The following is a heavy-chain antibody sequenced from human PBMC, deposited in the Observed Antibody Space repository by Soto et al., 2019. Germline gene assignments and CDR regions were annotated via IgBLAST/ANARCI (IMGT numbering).Heavy chain of an antibody. CDR2: LTPSGGET. D-gene: IGHD4-17*01. Sequence: GGSLRLSCVASGFTFSTYAMSWVRQAPGKGLEWVSALTPSGGETYYADSVKGRFTISRDNSMNALYLQMNSLRIEDTALYYCAHPRGYGVFDAYDIWGQGTMVTVSS. J-gene: IGHJ3*02. V-gene: IGHV3-23*01. CDR1: GFTFSTYA. CDR3: AHPRGYGVFDAYDI.